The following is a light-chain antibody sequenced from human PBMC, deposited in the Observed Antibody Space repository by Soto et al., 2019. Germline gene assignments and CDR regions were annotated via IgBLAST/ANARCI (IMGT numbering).Light chain of an antibody. Sequence: EIVLTQSPGTLSLSPGERATLSCRSSQSASSSYLAWYQQKPGKAPRLLIYKASNRATGIPARFSGSGSGTEFTLTISRVRPEDFATYYCQQYETYLKTFGQGTKVDIK. CDR1: QSASSSY. J-gene: IGKJ1*01. CDR3: QQYETYLKT. CDR2: KAS. V-gene: IGKV3-20*01.